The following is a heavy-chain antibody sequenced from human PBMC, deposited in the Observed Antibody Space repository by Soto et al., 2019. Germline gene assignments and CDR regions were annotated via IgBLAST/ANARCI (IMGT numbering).Heavy chain of an antibody. J-gene: IGHJ4*02. D-gene: IGHD1-26*01. Sequence: PSETLSLTCTVSGGSIGSSTYFWGWIRQPPGKGLEWIGSVYYSGSTYYNPSLKSRVTVYQDTPRNEFSLKVTSVTAADTAVYYCARLRLAYSGTFYFDWWGQGALVTVSS. V-gene: IGHV4-39*01. CDR1: GGSIGSSTYF. CDR2: VYYSGST. CDR3: ARLRLAYSGTFYFDW.